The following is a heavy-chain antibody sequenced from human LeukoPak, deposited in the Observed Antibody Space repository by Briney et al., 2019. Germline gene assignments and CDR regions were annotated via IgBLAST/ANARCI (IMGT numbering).Heavy chain of an antibody. J-gene: IGHJ4*02. CDR2: ISYDGSNK. Sequence: GRSLRLSCAASGFTISNYDMHWVRQAPGKGLEWVALISYDGSNKYYADSVKGRFTISRDNSKNTLYLQMNSLRAEDTAVYYCARISGSGSYNGPFDYWGQGTLVTVSS. V-gene: IGHV3-30*03. CDR3: ARISGSGSYNGPFDY. D-gene: IGHD3-10*01. CDR1: GFTISNYD.